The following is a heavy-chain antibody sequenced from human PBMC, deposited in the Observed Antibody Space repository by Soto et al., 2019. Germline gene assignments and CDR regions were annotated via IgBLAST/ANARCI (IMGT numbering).Heavy chain of an antibody. V-gene: IGHV1-18*01. CDR1: GYTLTSYG. D-gene: IGHD1-1*01. Sequence: QVHLVQSGAEVRKPGASVKVSCNGSGYTLTSYGIAWVRQAPGQGLEWMGWISAHNDNTNYAQKVQSRVTVTRDTSTSTAYMELRNLRSDDTAVYYCARGRYGDYWGQGALVTVSS. CDR3: ARGRYGDY. CDR2: ISAHNDNT. J-gene: IGHJ4*02.